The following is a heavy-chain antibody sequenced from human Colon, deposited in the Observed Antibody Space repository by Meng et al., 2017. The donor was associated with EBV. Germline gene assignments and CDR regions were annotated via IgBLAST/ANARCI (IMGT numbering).Heavy chain of an antibody. Sequence: QVLLAWLGGGVVQPGTSLRLSCEASGFSFGGFGMPWVRQGAGKGREWVARISYDGQKTYYADSVKGRFSISREKSKNTFLQMSSLTVEDSAIYFCAKEYSLSSSWPYFDSRGQGTLVTVSS. J-gene: IGHJ4*02. CDR3: AKEYSLSSSWPYFDS. V-gene: IGHV3-30*18. D-gene: IGHD5-18*01. CDR2: ISYDGQKT. CDR1: GFSFGGFG.